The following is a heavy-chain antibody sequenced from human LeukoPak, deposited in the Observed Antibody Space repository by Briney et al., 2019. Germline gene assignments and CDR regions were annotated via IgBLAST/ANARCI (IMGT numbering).Heavy chain of an antibody. Sequence: GGSLRLSCAASGFTVSSNYMSWVRQAPGKGLEWVSVIYSGGSTYYADSVKGRFTISRDNSKNTLYLQMNSLRAEDTAVYYCAKNERVLRYFDWRKLHWYGMDVWGQGTTVTVSS. CDR1: GFTVSSNY. V-gene: IGHV3-53*01. CDR2: IYSGGST. D-gene: IGHD3-9*01. J-gene: IGHJ6*02. CDR3: AKNERVLRYFDWRKLHWYGMDV.